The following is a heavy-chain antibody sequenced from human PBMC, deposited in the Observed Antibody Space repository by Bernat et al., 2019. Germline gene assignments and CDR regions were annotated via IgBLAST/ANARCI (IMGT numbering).Heavy chain of an antibody. CDR3: ARAVAVAGTARYFDL. V-gene: IGHV3-30*07. Sequence: QVQLVESGGGVVQPGRSLRLSCAASGFTFSSYAMHWVRQAPGKGLEWVAVISYDGSNKYYADSVKGRFTISRDNSKNSLYLQMNSLRAEDTAVYYCARAVAVAGTARYFDLWGRGTLVTVSS. CDR1: GFTFSSYA. CDR2: ISYDGSNK. D-gene: IGHD6-19*01. J-gene: IGHJ2*01.